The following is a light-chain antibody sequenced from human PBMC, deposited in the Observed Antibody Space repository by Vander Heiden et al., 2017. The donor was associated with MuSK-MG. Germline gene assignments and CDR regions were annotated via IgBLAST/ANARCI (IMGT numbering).Light chain of an antibody. CDR1: QSISSY. Sequence: DIQMTQSPSSLSASVGDRVTITCRASQSISSYLNWYQQIPGKAPKLLIYAASSLQSGVPSRFSGSGSGTDFTLTISCLQPEDFATYYCQQSYSLPYTFGQGTKVXIK. J-gene: IGKJ2*01. CDR3: QQSYSLPYT. CDR2: AAS. V-gene: IGKV1-39*01.